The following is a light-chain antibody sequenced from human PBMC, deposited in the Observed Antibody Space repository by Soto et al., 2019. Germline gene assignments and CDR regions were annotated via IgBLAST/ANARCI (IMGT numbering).Light chain of an antibody. CDR2: DAS. J-gene: IGKJ3*01. CDR1: QSISSY. V-gene: IGKV3-11*01. Sequence: EIVLTQSPATLSLSPGERATLSCRASQSISSYLAWYQQKPDQAPRLLIYDASNRATGIPARFSGSGSGTDFTVTISCLEPKDFAVYYCHQRSTWPFTFGAGTKVDIK. CDR3: HQRSTWPFT.